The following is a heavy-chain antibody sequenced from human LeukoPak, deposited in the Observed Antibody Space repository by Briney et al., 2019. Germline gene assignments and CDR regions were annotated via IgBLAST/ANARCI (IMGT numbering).Heavy chain of an antibody. CDR2: VFHSGTT. V-gene: IGHV4-39*01. CDR1: GGSISSNSYN. CDR3: ARHRVVTADAFDT. Sequence: DPSETLSLTCTVSGGSISSNSYNWAWIRQPPGKDLEWIGSVFHSGTTYYNPSLENRLAMFVDTSENQFSLRLTSVTAADTAVYYCARHRVVTADAFDTCGQGTKV. J-gene: IGHJ3*02. D-gene: IGHD2-21*02.